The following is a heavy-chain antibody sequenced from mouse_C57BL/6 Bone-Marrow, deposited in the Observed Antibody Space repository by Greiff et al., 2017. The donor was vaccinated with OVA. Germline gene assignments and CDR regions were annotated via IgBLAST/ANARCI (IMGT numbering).Heavy chain of an antibody. D-gene: IGHD1-1*01. V-gene: IGHV5-9*01. CDR2: ISGGGGNT. CDR1: GFTFSSYT. Sequence: DVKLVESGGGLVKPGGSLKLSCAASGFTFSSYTMSWVRQTPEKRLEWVATISGGGGNTYYPDSVKGRFTISRDNAKNTLYLQMSSLRSEDTALYYCAREGLYYYGSSYGWYFDVWGTGTTVTVSS. J-gene: IGHJ1*03. CDR3: AREGLYYYGSSYGWYFDV.